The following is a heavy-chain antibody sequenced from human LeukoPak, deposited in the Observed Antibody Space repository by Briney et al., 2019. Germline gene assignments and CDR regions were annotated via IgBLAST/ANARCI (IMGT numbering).Heavy chain of an antibody. V-gene: IGHV1-69*05. CDR3: AREFTSNTLIVADVGLFDY. J-gene: IGHJ4*02. Sequence: ASVKVSCKASGGTFSSYAIIWVRQAPGQGLEWMGGIIPIFGTANYAQKFQGRVTITTDESTSTAYMELRSLRSDDTAVYYCAREFTSNTLIVADVGLFDYWGQGTLVTVSS. CDR2: IIPIFGTA. D-gene: IGHD3-22*01. CDR1: GGTFSSYA.